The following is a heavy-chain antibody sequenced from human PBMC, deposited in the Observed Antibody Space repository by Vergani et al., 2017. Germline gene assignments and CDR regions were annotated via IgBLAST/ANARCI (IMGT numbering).Heavy chain of an antibody. J-gene: IGHJ3*02. CDR3: ATFDLHRGTMIEKRGAFDI. CDR1: GGTFSSYA. Sequence: QVQLVQSGAEVKKPGSSVKVSCKASGGTFSSYAISWVRQAPGQGLEWMGGIIPILGIANYAQKFQGRVTITEDKSTSTAYMELSSLRSEDTAVYYCATFDLHRGTMIEKRGAFDIWGQGTMVTVSS. CDR2: IIPILGIA. V-gene: IGHV1-69*09. D-gene: IGHD3-22*01.